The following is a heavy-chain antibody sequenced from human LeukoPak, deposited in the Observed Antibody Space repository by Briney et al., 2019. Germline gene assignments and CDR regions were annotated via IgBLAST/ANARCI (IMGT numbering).Heavy chain of an antibody. CDR3: AKRNGFSSGYFDS. Sequence: GGSLRLSCAASGFTFSSYAMSWVRQAPGKGLEWVSGISGSGGSTHYADSVKGRFTISRDISKSTVYLQINSLRADDTAVYFCAKRNGFSSGYFDSWGQGTLVTVSS. V-gene: IGHV3-23*01. J-gene: IGHJ4*02. D-gene: IGHD1-1*01. CDR1: GFTFSSYA. CDR2: ISGSGGST.